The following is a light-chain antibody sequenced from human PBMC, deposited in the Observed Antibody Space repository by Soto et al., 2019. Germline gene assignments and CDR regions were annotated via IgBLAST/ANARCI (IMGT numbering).Light chain of an antibody. CDR2: GAS. V-gene: IGKV3-15*01. CDR1: QSMSSE. CDR3: QQGHNWPLT. Sequence: EIVMTQSPATLSVSPGESATLSCRASQSMSSELAWYQQKPGQPPRLLIYGASTRDTGVPASFTGSGSGSDFTLTISGLPSEDYAVYYCQQGHNWPLTFGQGTRLEI. J-gene: IGKJ2*01.